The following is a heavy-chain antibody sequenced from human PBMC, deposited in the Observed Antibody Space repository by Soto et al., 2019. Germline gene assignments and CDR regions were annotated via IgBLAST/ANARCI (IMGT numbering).Heavy chain of an antibody. J-gene: IGHJ4*02. Sequence: GGSLRLSCAASGFTFSSYAMSWVRQAPGKGLEWVSGIGGSGDYTYYTDSVKGRFTISRDNSKNTLYLQMNSLRAEDTAVYYCAKGPSLRYFDYWGQGTLVTVSS. V-gene: IGHV3-23*01. D-gene: IGHD6-6*01. CDR1: GFTFSSYA. CDR2: IGGSGDYT. CDR3: AKGPSLRYFDY.